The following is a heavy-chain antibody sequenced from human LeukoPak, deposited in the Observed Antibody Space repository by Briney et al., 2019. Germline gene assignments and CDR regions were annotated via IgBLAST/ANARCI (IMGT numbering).Heavy chain of an antibody. J-gene: IGHJ6*02. CDR3: ARGRNYYDSSGYDYYGMDV. V-gene: IGHV3-33*01. CDR1: GFTFNSYG. CDR2: ISYDGSNK. D-gene: IGHD3-22*01. Sequence: GGSLRLSCAASGFTFNSYGMHWVRQAPGKGLEWVAVISYDGSNKFYADSVKDRFTISRDNSENTLYLQMNSLRAEDAAVYYCARGRNYYDSSGYDYYGMDVWGQGTTVTVSS.